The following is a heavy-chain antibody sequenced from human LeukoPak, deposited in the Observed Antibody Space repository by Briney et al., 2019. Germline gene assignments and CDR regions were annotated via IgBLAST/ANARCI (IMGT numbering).Heavy chain of an antibody. CDR2: ISAYNCNT. CDR3: ARGTSGSYHTGLDY. Sequence: GASVKVSCKTSGYTFNSYGISWVRQAPGQGLEGMGGISAYNCNTNYAQKLQGRVTMTTDTSTSTAYMEMRSLRSDDTAVYYCARGTSGSYHTGLDYWGQGTLVTVSS. V-gene: IGHV1-18*01. D-gene: IGHD1-26*01. J-gene: IGHJ4*02. CDR1: GYTFNSYG.